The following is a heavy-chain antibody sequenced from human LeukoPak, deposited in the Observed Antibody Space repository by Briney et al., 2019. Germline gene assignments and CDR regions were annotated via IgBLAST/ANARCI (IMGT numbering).Heavy chain of an antibody. CDR1: GYTFTGYF. Sequence: ASVKVSCKASGYTFTGYFMHWVRQAPGQGPEWMGWINPNSGGTNYAQKFQGRVTMTRDTSISTAYMELSRLRSDDTAVYYCARSPGGPSGWYSSGCADYWGQGTLVTVSS. V-gene: IGHV1-2*02. CDR3: ARSPGGPSGWYSSGCADY. CDR2: INPNSGGT. J-gene: IGHJ4*02. D-gene: IGHD6-19*01.